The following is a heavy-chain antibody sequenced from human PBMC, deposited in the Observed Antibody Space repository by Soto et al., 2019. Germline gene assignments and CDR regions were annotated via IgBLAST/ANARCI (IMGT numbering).Heavy chain of an antibody. D-gene: IGHD3-22*01. CDR3: ARVRLTMIVVPFGVL. CDR2: INTYDGNT. CDR1: GYTFTSYG. J-gene: IGHJ4*02. Sequence: QVQLVQSGAEVKKPGASVKVSCKASGYTFTSYGIAWVRQAPGQGLEWMGWINTYDGNTNYAQEFQGGVTMTTDTSTSTAYMGLRSLRSDDTAVYYCARVRLTMIVVPFGVLWGQGTLVTVSS. V-gene: IGHV1-18*04.